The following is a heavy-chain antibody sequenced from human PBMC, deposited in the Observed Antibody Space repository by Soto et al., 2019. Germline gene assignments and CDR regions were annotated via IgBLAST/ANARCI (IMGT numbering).Heavy chain of an antibody. D-gene: IGHD3-22*01. Sequence: SETLSLTCSISGGPFSNDYWTWIRQSPGKGLEWIGYIFHSGITDYNPSVKSRVTISIDKSRNLFSLTLTSVTAADTAVYYCGRDRYFYDSRGYYRTLDSWGQGTLVNVS. J-gene: IGHJ5*01. CDR2: IFHSGIT. CDR1: GGPFSNDY. CDR3: GRDRYFYDSRGYYRTLDS. V-gene: IGHV4-59*01.